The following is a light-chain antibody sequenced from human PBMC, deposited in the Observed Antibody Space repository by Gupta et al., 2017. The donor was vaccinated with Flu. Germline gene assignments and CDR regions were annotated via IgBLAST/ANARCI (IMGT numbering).Light chain of an antibody. Sequence: AIQMTQSPPSLSASVGDTVTITCRAGQRIGIGLGWYQQKPGKAPKLLIDGASSLQSGVPSRCSGSGSGTEFTLTISSLQHEDFATYYCLQDDSFPLTFGQGTKVEIK. CDR1: QRIGIG. J-gene: IGKJ1*01. V-gene: IGKV1-6*01. CDR3: LQDDSFPLT. CDR2: GAS.